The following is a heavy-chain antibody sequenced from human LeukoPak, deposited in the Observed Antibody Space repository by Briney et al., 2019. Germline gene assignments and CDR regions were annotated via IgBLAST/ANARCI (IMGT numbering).Heavy chain of an antibody. D-gene: IGHD2-21*02. CDR1: GFIFSSYA. V-gene: IGHV3-23*01. J-gene: IGHJ6*02. CDR2: ISGSGGST. CDR3: AKDSGQIVVVTAIYYYYGMDV. Sequence: GGSLRLSCAASGFIFSSYAMSWVRQAPGKGLEWVSAISGSGGSTYYADSVKGRFTISRDNSKNTLYLQMNSLRAEDTAVYYCAKDSGQIVVVTAIYYYYGMDVWGQGTTVTVSS.